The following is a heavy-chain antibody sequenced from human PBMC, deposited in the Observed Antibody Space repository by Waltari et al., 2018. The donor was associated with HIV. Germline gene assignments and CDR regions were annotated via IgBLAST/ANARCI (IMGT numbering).Heavy chain of an antibody. CDR2: IYTSGST. CDR3: ARDERYYDSSGYFNWFDP. V-gene: IGHV4-61*02. CDR1: GGSISRGRYY. D-gene: IGHD3-22*01. J-gene: IGHJ5*02. Sequence: QVQLQESGPGLVKPSQTLSLTCTVSGGSISRGRYYWSWLRQPAGQGLEWIGRIYTSGSTNYNPSRKSRVTISVDTSKNQFSLKLSSVTAADTAVYYCARDERYYDSSGYFNWFDPWGQGTLVTVSS.